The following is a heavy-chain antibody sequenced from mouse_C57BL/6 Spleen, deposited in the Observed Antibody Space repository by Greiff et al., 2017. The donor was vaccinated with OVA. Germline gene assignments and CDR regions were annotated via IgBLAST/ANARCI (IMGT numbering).Heavy chain of an antibody. D-gene: IGHD1-1*01. J-gene: IGHJ1*03. V-gene: IGHV2-6-1*01. Sequence: QVQLKESGPGLVAPSQSLSITCTVSGFSLTSYGVHWVRQPPGKGLEWLVVIWSDGSTTYNSALKSRLSISKDNSKSQVFLKMNSLQTDDTAMYYCARHYYGSSYGGYFDVWGTGTTVTVSS. CDR3: ARHYYGSSYGGYFDV. CDR2: IWSDGST. CDR1: GFSLTSYG.